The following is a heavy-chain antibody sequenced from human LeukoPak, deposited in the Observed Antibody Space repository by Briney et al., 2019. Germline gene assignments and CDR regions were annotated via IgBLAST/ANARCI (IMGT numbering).Heavy chain of an antibody. J-gene: IGHJ4*02. CDR2: IYNSGST. CDR1: GGSISSGSYY. Sequence: SETLSLTCTVSGGSISSGSYYWSWIRQPAGKGLEWIGRIYNSGSTYYNPSLKSRVTISVDTSKNQFSLKLSSVTAADTAVYYCAIGATGTMGYFDYWGQGTLVTVSS. D-gene: IGHD1-1*01. CDR3: AIGATGTMGYFDY. V-gene: IGHV4-61*02.